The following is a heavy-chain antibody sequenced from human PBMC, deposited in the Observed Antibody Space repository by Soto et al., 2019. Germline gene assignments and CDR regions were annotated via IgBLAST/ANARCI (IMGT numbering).Heavy chain of an antibody. D-gene: IGHD2-2*01. CDR2: TYYRSKWYN. J-gene: IGHJ5*02. Sequence: SQTLSLTCAISGDSVSSNSAAWNWIRQSPSRGLEWLGRTYYRSKWYNDYAVSVKSRITINPDTSKNQFSLQLNSVTPEDTAVYYCASTALSYCSSTSCYVDNWFDPWGQGTLVTLSS. V-gene: IGHV6-1*01. CDR3: ASTALSYCSSTSCYVDNWFDP. CDR1: GDSVSSNSAA.